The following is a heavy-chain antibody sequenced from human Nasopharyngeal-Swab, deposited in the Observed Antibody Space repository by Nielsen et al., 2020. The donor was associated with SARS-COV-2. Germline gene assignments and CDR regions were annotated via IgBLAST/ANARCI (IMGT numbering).Heavy chain of an antibody. Sequence: SETLSLTCTVSGGSISSGSIRSYYWSWIRQPPGKGLEWSGYFSYTGITNYNPSLKSRVTISVDMSKNQFSLKLSSVAAADTAVYYCAREVVGGLVDSWCQGTLVTVSS. J-gene: IGHJ4*02. D-gene: IGHD1-26*01. CDR2: FSYTGIT. V-gene: IGHV4-61*01. CDR3: AREVVGGLVDS. CDR1: GGSISSGSIRSYY.